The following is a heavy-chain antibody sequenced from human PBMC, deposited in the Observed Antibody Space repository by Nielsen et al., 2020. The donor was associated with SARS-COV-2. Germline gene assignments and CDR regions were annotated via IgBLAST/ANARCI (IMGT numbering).Heavy chain of an antibody. CDR1: GFTFSSYA. Sequence: GGSLRLSCAASGFTFSSYAMSWVRQAPGQGLEWVSAISGSGGSTYYADSVKGRFTISRDNSKNTVFLQMHSLRAEDTAVYYCAKDFVAVAGSPINWFDPRGQGTLVTVSS. CDR2: ISGSGGST. J-gene: IGHJ5*02. D-gene: IGHD6-19*01. V-gene: IGHV3-23*01. CDR3: AKDFVAVAGSPINWFDP.